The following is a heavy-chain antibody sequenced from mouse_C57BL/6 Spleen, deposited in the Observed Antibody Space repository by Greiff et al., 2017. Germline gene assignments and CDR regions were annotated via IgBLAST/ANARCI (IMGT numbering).Heavy chain of an antibody. CDR3: TGSYYYGSSYAMDY. D-gene: IGHD1-1*01. Sequence: EVKVVESGGGLVQPGGSMKLSCVASGFTFSNYWMNWVRQSPEKGLEWVAQIRLKSDNYATNYAESVKGRFTISRDDSKSSVYLQMNNLRAEDTGIYYCTGSYYYGSSYAMDYWGQGTSVTVSS. CDR1: GFTFSNYW. V-gene: IGHV6-3*01. J-gene: IGHJ4*01. CDR2: IRLKSDNYAT.